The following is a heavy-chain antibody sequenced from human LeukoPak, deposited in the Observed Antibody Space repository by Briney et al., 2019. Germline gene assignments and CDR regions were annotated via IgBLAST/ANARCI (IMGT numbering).Heavy chain of an antibody. CDR3: SREGFYFFDF. V-gene: IGHV3-7*01. CDR1: GFTFTNNF. Sequence: GGPLTLSCAASGFTFTNNFMSWVRHVPGKGLEGVANIKQDGSEKTYADSVGGRFTIFRGNAKDSVYLQMNSLRAEDSAIYYCSREGFYFFDFWGQGTLVTVSS. CDR2: IKQDGSEK. J-gene: IGHJ4*01.